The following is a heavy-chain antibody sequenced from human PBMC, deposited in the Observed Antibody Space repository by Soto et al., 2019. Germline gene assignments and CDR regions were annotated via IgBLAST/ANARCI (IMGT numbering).Heavy chain of an antibody. CDR3: VKSSSSIWADY. CDR2: IYYSGST. J-gene: IGHJ4*02. D-gene: IGHD6-13*01. Sequence: SETLSLTCTVSGGSVSSGSYYWSWIRQPPGKGLEWIGYIYYSGSTNYNPSLKSRVTISVDTSKNQFSLKLSSVTAADTAVYYCVKSSSSIWADYWGQGTLVTVSS. CDR1: GGSVSSGSYY. V-gene: IGHV4-61*01.